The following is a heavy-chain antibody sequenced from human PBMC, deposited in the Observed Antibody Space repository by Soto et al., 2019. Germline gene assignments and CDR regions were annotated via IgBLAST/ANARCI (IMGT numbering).Heavy chain of an antibody. V-gene: IGHV1-2*04. D-gene: IGHD1-26*01. Sequence: ASVKVSCKTSGYTFTGYHLHWVRQAPGQGLEWMGWINTNSGDTLYGQKFQGWVTMTRDTSTNTAYMEMSRLRSDDTAVYYCARWVGASNWFDPWGQGTLGTSPQ. CDR1: GYTFTGYH. J-gene: IGHJ5*02. CDR3: ARWVGASNWFDP. CDR2: INTNSGDT.